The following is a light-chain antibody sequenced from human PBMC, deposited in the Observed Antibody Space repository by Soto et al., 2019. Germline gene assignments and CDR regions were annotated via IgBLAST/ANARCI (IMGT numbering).Light chain of an antibody. CDR2: KAS. Sequence: DIQMTQSPSTLSASVGDRVTITCRASQSITGWLAWFQQKPGKAPTLLISKASSLQSGVPSRFSGSGSGTEFTLTISSLQPDDFATYYCQQYNPYSPWTFGQGTKVDIK. CDR3: QQYNPYSPWT. J-gene: IGKJ1*01. V-gene: IGKV1-5*03. CDR1: QSITGW.